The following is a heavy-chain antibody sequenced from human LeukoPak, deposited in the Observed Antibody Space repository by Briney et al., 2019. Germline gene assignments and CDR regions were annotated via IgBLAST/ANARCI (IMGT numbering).Heavy chain of an antibody. CDR2: IHNNGDS. CDR3: GRWGYFDSGNYFVVDY. J-gene: IGHJ4*02. V-gene: IGHV4-59*01. CDR1: GDSIRSYY. Sequence: SETLSLTCTVSGDSIRSYYWNWIRQAPGKALEWIGHIHNNGDSAYNFSLKSRVTISMDTSKNQFSLKLSSVTPADTAVYYCGRWGYFDSGNYFVVDYWGQGTVVTVSS. D-gene: IGHD3-22*01.